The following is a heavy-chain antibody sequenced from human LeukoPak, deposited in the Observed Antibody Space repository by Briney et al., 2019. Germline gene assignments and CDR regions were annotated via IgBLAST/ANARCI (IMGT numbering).Heavy chain of an antibody. V-gene: IGHV3-48*03. Sequence: GGSLRLSCAASGFTFSGYEMNWVRPALGKGLGRVLYISSSGSTIYYAQTVKGGYTISRENATNSLYMQMSSLRDEDTPVYYCARDLQPNYWGQGTLVTVSS. J-gene: IGHJ4*02. CDR1: GFTFSGYE. CDR3: ARDLQPNY. CDR2: ISSSGSTI. D-gene: IGHD6-13*01.